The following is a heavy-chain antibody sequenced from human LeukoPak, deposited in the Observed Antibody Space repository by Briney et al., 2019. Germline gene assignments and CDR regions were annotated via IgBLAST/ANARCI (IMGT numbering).Heavy chain of an antibody. CDR2: IRSKAYGGTT. CDR3: TRTDSGYYFDY. J-gene: IGHJ4*02. D-gene: IGHD1-14*01. CDR1: GFTFGDYA. Sequence: TGGSLRLSCTASGFTFGDYAMSWVRQAPGKGLEWVGFIRSKAYGGTTEYAASVKGRFTISRDDSKSIAYLQMNSLKTEDTAVYYCTRTDSGYYFDYWGQGTLVTVSS. V-gene: IGHV3-49*04.